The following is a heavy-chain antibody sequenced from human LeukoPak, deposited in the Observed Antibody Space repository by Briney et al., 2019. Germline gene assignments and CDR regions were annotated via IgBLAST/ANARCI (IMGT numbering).Heavy chain of an antibody. CDR2: IKQDGSEK. Sequence: GSLRPSCAASGFTFSSYWMSWVRQAPGKGLEWVANIKQDGSEKYYVDSVKGRFTISRDNAKNSLYLQMNSLRAEDTAVYYCARLDIVATISDYWGQGTLVTVSS. CDR3: ARLDIVATISDY. J-gene: IGHJ4*02. CDR1: GFTFSSYW. D-gene: IGHD5-12*01. V-gene: IGHV3-7*01.